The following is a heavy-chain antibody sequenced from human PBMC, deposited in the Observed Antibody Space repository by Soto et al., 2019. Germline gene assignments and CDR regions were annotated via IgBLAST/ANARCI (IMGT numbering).Heavy chain of an antibody. V-gene: IGHV1-2*02. CDR2: INPNSGGT. J-gene: IGHJ6*02. Sequence: QVQLVQSGAEVKKPGASVKVSCKASGYTFTGYYMHWVRQAPGQGLEWMGWINPNSGGTNYAQKSQGRVTMTRDTYISTAYMELIRLRSDDTAVYYCARVSWKLGYGMDVWGQGTTVTVSS. CDR3: ARVSWKLGYGMDV. CDR1: GYTFTGYY. D-gene: IGHD7-27*01.